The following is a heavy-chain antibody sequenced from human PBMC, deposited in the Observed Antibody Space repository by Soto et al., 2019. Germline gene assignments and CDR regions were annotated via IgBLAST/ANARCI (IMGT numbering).Heavy chain of an antibody. CDR1: GFTFSSYG. D-gene: IGHD3-10*01. CDR3: ARDPDDPISSGSRSFYYYYGMDV. V-gene: IGHV3-33*01. CDR2: IWYDGSNK. Sequence: GGSLRLSCAASGFTFSSYGMHWVRQAPGKGLEWVAVIWYDGSNKYYADSVKGRFTISRDNSKNTLYLQMNSLRAEDTAVYYCARDPDDPISSGSRSFYYYYGMDVWGQGTTVTVSS. J-gene: IGHJ6*02.